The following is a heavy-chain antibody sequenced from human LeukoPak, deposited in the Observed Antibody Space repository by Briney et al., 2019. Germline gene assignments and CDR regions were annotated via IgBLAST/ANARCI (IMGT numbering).Heavy chain of an antibody. V-gene: IGHV1-8*01. CDR1: GYTFTGYD. D-gene: IGHD2-15*01. CDR2: MNPNSGNT. CDR3: VGNFYYFMDV. J-gene: IGHJ6*03. Sequence: ASVKVSCKASGYTFTGYDINWVRQAAGQGLEWMGWMNPNSGNTGYAQRFQGRVTMTRDTSISTAYMELSSLRSEDTAVYYCVGNFYYFMDVWGKGTTVTISS.